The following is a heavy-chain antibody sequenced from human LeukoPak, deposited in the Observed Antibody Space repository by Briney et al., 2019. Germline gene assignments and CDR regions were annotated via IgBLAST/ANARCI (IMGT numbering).Heavy chain of an antibody. V-gene: IGHV1-69*06. CDR3: ARARAVGAQVHAFDI. D-gene: IGHD1-26*01. Sequence: SVKVSCKASGYTFTSYGISWVRQAPGQGLEWMGGIIPIFGTANYAQKFQGRVTITADKSTSTAYMELSSLRSEDTAVYYCARARAVGAQVHAFDIWGQGTMITVSS. CDR2: IIPIFGTA. J-gene: IGHJ3*02. CDR1: GYTFTSYG.